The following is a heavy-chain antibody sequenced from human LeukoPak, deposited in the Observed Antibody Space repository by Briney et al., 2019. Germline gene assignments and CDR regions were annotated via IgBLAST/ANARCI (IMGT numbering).Heavy chain of an antibody. CDR2: IKEDGSEK. V-gene: IGHV3-7*05. D-gene: IGHD4-11*01. Sequence: GGSLRLSCAASGFTFTSFWMSWVRQAPGKGLEWVANIKEDGSEKYYADSVKGRFTISRDNSKNTLYLQMNSLRAEDTAVYYCADSNYWYPTDYWGQGTLVTVSS. J-gene: IGHJ4*02. CDR3: ADSNYWYPTDY. CDR1: GFTFTSFW.